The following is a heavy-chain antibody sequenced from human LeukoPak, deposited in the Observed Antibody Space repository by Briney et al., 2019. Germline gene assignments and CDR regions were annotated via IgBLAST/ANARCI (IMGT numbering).Heavy chain of an antibody. Sequence: PGGSLRLSCAVSGFIFSGYGMHWVRQAPGKGLEWVASIRSDGSSKYYADSVKGRFTISRDNSKNTLYLQMNSLRAEDTAVYYCAKEWYGGSPPDYWGQGTLVTVSS. D-gene: IGHD1-26*01. V-gene: IGHV3-30*02. CDR2: IRSDGSSK. CDR3: AKEWYGGSPPDY. J-gene: IGHJ4*02. CDR1: GFIFSGYG.